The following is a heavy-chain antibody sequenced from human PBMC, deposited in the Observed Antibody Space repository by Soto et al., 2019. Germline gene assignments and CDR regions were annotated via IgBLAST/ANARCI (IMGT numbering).Heavy chain of an antibody. V-gene: IGHV3-21*01. CDR3: ARDYYPSAPSGPGFFWHYYYYMDV. D-gene: IGHD3-22*01. CDR1: GFTFSSYA. Sequence: GGSLRLSCAASGFTFSSYAMSWVRQAPGKGLEWVSAISSSSSYIYYADSVKGRFTISRDNAKNSLYLQMNSLRAEDTAVYYCARDYYPSAPSGPGFFWHYYYYMDVWGKGTTVTVSS. CDR2: ISSSSSYI. J-gene: IGHJ6*03.